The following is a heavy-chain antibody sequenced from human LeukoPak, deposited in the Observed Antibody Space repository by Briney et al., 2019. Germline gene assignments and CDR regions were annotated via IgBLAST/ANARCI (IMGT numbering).Heavy chain of an antibody. CDR3: ARYSRGWDYMDV. CDR1: GFSLGTHRMR. CDR2: IDWDDDK. J-gene: IGHJ6*03. V-gene: IGHV2-70*04. Sequence: VSGPALMQPTPTLTLTCNFSGFSLGTHRMRVSWIRQTPGKALEWLARIDWDDDKFYNTSLRPRLTISKDTSKTQVVLTMTNMDPADTGTYYCARYSRGWDYMDVWGKGTTVTVSS. D-gene: IGHD6-19*01.